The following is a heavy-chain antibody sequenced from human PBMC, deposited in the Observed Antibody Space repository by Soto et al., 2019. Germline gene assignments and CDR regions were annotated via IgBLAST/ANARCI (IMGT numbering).Heavy chain of an antibody. CDR1: GFTFSSYA. CDR3: ARDRIAAALYFDY. CDR2: ISYDGSNK. J-gene: IGHJ4*02. V-gene: IGHV3-30-3*01. D-gene: IGHD6-13*01. Sequence: GGSLRLSCAASGFTFSSYAMHWVRQAPGKGLEWVAVISYDGSNKYYADSVKGRFTISRDNSKNTLYLQMNSLRAEDTAVYYCARDRIAAALYFDYWGQGTLVTVSS.